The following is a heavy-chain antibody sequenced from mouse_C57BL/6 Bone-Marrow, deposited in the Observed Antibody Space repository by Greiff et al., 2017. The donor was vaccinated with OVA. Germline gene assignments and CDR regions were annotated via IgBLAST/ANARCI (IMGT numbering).Heavy chain of an antibody. V-gene: IGHV14-4*01. J-gene: IGHJ2*01. CDR1: GFNIKDDY. Sequence: LVESGAELVRPGASVKLSCTASGFNIKDDYMHWVKQRPEQGLEWIGWIDPENGDTEYASKFQGKATITADTSSNTAYLQLSSLTSEDTAVYYCTYYYGSSPDYWGQGTTLTVSS. CDR2: IDPENGDT. D-gene: IGHD1-1*01. CDR3: TYYYGSSPDY.